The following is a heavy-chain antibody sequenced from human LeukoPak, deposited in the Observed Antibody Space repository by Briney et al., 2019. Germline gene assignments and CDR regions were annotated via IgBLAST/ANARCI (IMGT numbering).Heavy chain of an antibody. CDR3: ARGIIRGQSDFDY. J-gene: IGHJ4*02. CDR2: IEDDGDQK. V-gene: IGHV3-7*01. CDR1: GFTFGNYW. Sequence: PGGSLRLSYVASGFTFGNYWMSWVRQAPGKGLEFVVNIEDDGDQKNYVASVRGRFTISRDNVQNHLYLQMNSLRVEDTAVYYCARGIIRGQSDFDYWGQGVLVTVSS. D-gene: IGHD3-10*01.